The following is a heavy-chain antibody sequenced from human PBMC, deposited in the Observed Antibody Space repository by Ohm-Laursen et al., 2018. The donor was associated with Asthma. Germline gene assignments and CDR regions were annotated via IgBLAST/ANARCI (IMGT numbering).Heavy chain of an antibody. V-gene: IGHV1-69*13. CDR3: ARKAGSCITSNCYSLDF. CDR2: INPVFGTS. Sequence: ASVKVSCKSLGGTLGTSVIGWVRQAPGPGLEWLGGINPVFGTSTYAQKFHDRFTITADESTSTVYMTLSSLTSEDTAVYYCARKAGSCITSNCYSLDFWGQGTLVTVSS. J-gene: IGHJ4*02. D-gene: IGHD2-15*01. CDR1: GGTLGTSV.